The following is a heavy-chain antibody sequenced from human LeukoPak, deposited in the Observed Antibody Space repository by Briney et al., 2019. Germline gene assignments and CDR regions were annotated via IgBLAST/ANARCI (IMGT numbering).Heavy chain of an antibody. Sequence: SETLSLTCTASGGSISSYYWSWIRQPPGKGLEWIGYIYYSGSTNYNPSLKSRVTISVDTSKNQFSLELSSVTAADTAVYYCARGMGELYTYYYYGMDVWGQGTTVTVSS. J-gene: IGHJ6*02. CDR3: ARGMGELYTYYYYGMDV. CDR1: GGSISSYY. V-gene: IGHV4-59*01. D-gene: IGHD2-2*02. CDR2: IYYSGST.